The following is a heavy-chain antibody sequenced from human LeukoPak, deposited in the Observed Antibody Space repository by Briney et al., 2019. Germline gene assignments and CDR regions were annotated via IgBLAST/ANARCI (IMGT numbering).Heavy chain of an antibody. J-gene: IGHJ4*02. CDR1: GFTFSSYW. D-gene: IGHD2-2*01. V-gene: IGHV3-74*01. CDR3: ARGYCSSTSCYGEFDY. CDR2: INSDGSST. Sequence: GGSLRLSCAASGFTFSSYWMRWVRQAPGKGLVWVARINSDGSSTSYADSVKGRFTISRDNAKNTLYLQMNSLRAEDTAVYYCARGYCSSTSCYGEFDYWGQGTLVTVSS.